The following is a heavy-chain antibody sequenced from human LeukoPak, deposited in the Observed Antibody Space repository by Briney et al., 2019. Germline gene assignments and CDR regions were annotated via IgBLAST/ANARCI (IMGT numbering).Heavy chain of an antibody. V-gene: IGHV3-21*01. Sequence: GGSLRLSCAASGFTFSSYTMNWVRQAPGKGLEWVSSISTSSIYIYYTDSLKGRFTISRDNARNSLYLQMNSLKAEDTAVYYCARNQDRNDRGGLDYWGQGTLVTVSS. J-gene: IGHJ4*02. D-gene: IGHD1-1*01. CDR3: ARNQDRNDRGGLDY. CDR2: ISTSSIYI. CDR1: GFTFSSYT.